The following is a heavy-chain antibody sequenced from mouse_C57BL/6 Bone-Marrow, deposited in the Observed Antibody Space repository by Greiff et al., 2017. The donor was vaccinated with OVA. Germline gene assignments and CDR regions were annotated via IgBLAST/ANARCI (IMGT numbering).Heavy chain of an antibody. D-gene: IGHD2-5*01. CDR1: GYSITSGYY. CDR2: ISYDGSN. CDR3: ARRVYYSNFFDY. Sequence: EVKLVESGPGLVKPSQSLSLTCSVTGYSITSGYYWNWIRQFPGNKLEWMGYISYDGSNNYNPSLKNRISITRDTSKNQFFLKLNSVTTEDTATYYCARRVYYSNFFDYWGQGTTLTVSS. V-gene: IGHV3-6*01. J-gene: IGHJ2*01.